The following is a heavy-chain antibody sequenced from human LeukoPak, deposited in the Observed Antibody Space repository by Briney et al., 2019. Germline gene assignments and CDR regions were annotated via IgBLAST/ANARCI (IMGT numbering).Heavy chain of an antibody. CDR3: ARDREGGSSNWFDP. CDR1: GFTFSSYA. D-gene: IGHD6-13*01. V-gene: IGHV3-30-3*01. CDR2: ISYDGSNK. Sequence: GGSLRLSCAASGFTFSSYAMSWVRQAPGKGLEWVAVISYDGSNKYYADSVKGRFTISRDNSKNTLYLQMNSLRAEDTAVYYCARDREGGSSNWFDPWGQGTLVTVSS. J-gene: IGHJ5*02.